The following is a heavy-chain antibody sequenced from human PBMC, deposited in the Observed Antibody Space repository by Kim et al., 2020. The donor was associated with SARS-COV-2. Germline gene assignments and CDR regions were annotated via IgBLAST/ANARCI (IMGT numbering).Heavy chain of an antibody. J-gene: IGHJ3*02. CDR2: INAGIGNT. Sequence: ASVKVSCKASGYTFTSYAMHWVRQAPGQRLEWMGWINAGIGNTKYSQKFQGRVTITRDTSASTAYMELSSLRSEDTAVYYCARVGPFYYYDSSGYSSWDAFDIWGQGTMVTVSS. V-gene: IGHV1-3*01. CDR1: GYTFTSYA. D-gene: IGHD3-22*01. CDR3: ARVGPFYYYDSSGYSSWDAFDI.